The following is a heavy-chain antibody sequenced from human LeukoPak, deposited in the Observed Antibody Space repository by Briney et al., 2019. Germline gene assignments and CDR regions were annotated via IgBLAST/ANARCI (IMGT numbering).Heavy chain of an antibody. V-gene: IGHV3-33*01. CDR2: IWYDGSNK. CDR3: ARDSEAWWFDP. J-gene: IGHJ5*02. CDR1: GFTFSSYG. Sequence: GGSLRLSCAASGFTFSSYGMHWVRQAPGKGLEWVAVIWYDGSNKYYADPVKGRFTISRDNSKNTLYLQMNSLRAEDTAVYYCARDSEAWWFDPWGQGTLVTVSS.